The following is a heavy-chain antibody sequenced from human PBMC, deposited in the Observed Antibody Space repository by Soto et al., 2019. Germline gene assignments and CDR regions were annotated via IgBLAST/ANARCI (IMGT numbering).Heavy chain of an antibody. CDR3: ASVDTAMVNFDY. J-gene: IGHJ4*02. D-gene: IGHD5-18*01. Sequence: PVGSTSRSYAAAGVNFSSYAMSLVRKAQGRGLEWVSAISGSGGSTYYADSVKGRFTISRDNSKNTLYLQMNSLRAEDTAVYYCASVDTAMVNFDYWGQGTLVTGSS. CDR2: ISGSGGST. CDR1: GVNFSSYA. V-gene: IGHV3-23*01.